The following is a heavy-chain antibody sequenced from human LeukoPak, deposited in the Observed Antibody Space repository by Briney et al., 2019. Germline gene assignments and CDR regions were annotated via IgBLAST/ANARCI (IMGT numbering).Heavy chain of an antibody. V-gene: IGHV3-33*01. D-gene: IGHD5-24*01. CDR2: IWCDGSDK. CDR1: GFTFSTYG. Sequence: GGSLRLSCAASGFTFSTYGMHWVRQAPGKGLEWVAVIWCDGSDKYYADSVKGRFTISRDNSKNTLYLQMDSLRAEDTAVYYCARDSIRDGYNSDYFDYWGQGTLVTVPS. CDR3: ARDSIRDGYNSDYFDY. J-gene: IGHJ4*02.